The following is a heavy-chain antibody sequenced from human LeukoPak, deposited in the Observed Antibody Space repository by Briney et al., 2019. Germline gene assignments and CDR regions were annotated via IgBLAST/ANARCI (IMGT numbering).Heavy chain of an antibody. CDR2: IYYSGST. V-gene: IGHV4-39*01. J-gene: IGHJ5*02. CDR3: ASQDYGDYVKNWFDP. Sequence: PSETLSLTCTVSGGSISSSSYYWGWIRQPPGKGLEWIGSIYYSGSTYYNPSLKSRVTISVDTSKNQFSLKLSSVTAADTAVYYCASQDYGDYVKNWFDPWGQGTLVTVPS. D-gene: IGHD4-17*01. CDR1: GGSISSSSYY.